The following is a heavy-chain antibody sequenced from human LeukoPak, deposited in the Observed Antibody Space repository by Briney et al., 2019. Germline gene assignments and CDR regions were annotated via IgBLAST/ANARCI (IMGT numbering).Heavy chain of an antibody. J-gene: IGHJ5*02. CDR1: GFSFRNAW. Sequence: GGSLRLSCAASGFSFRNAWMHWARQAPGKGLVWVSRIKGDGSVTVYADSVKGRFTISRDNAKNTLYLQMNSLRVEDTAVYYCARSDWFDPWGQGTLVTVSS. CDR3: ARSDWFDP. D-gene: IGHD3-3*01. CDR2: IKGDGSVT. V-gene: IGHV3-74*01.